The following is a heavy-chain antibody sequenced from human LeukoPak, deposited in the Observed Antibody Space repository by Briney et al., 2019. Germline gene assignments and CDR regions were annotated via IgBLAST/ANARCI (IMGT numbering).Heavy chain of an antibody. Sequence: SETLSLTCSLSGGSISGYYWSWIRQPPGQTLEWIGYIYSSGSTNYNPSLQSRVTMSVDTSMNQFSLRLSSVTAADTAVYYCARFTYTTRPSDVWGKGTTVTVSS. CDR1: GGSISGYY. D-gene: IGHD3-16*01. CDR3: ARFTYTTRPSDV. V-gene: IGHV4-4*09. J-gene: IGHJ6*04. CDR2: IYSSGST.